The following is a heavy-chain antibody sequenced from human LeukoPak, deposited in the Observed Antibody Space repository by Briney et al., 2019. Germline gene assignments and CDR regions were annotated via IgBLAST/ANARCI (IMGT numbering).Heavy chain of an antibody. CDR1: GGSISSSSYY. J-gene: IGHJ4*02. V-gene: IGHV4-39*07. Sequence: SETLSLTCTVSGGSISSSSYYWGWIRQPPGKGLEWIGSIYYSGSTYYSPSLKSRVTISLDTSKNQFSLKLTSVTAADTAVYYCASQGDSSGYYFDYWGQGTLVTVSS. CDR3: ASQGDSSGYYFDY. D-gene: IGHD3-22*01. CDR2: IYYSGST.